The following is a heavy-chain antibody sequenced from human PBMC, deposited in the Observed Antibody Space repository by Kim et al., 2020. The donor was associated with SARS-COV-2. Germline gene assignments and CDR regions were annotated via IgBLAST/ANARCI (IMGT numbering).Heavy chain of an antibody. D-gene: IGHD4-17*01. CDR1: GFAFSDYG. Sequence: GGSLRLSCAASGFAFSDYGMHWVRQAPGKGLEWVAVLSYDGSQQYSADSVKGRFTISRDNSKNTLYLQMNSLRAEDTAVYYCAKDRRLYGDSYYYYVLDVWGQGTTVTVS. V-gene: IGHV3-30*18. CDR3: AKDRRLYGDSYYYYVLDV. J-gene: IGHJ6*02. CDR2: LSYDGSQQ.